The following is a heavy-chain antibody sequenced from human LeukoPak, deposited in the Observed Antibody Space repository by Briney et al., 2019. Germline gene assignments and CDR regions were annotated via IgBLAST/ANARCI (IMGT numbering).Heavy chain of an antibody. V-gene: IGHV5-51*01. J-gene: IGHJ4*02. Sequence: GESLKISCKGSGFTVTDHWIAWVRQMPGKGLEWVGIIHPAVSDIPYSPSFQGQVVISVDRSISTAYLQWSSLKASDTAMYYCARHGFAAAAGIDYWGQGTLVTVSS. CDR2: IHPAVSDI. D-gene: IGHD6-13*01. CDR3: ARHGFAAAAGIDY. CDR1: GFTVTDHW.